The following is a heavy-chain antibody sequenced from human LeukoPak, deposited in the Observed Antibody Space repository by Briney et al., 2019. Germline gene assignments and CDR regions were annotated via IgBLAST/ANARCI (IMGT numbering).Heavy chain of an antibody. CDR1: GGSISSYY. Sequence: SETLSLTCTVSGGSISSYYWSWIRQPPGKGLEWIGYIYYTGSTNYNPSLRSRVTISVDTSRNQFSLTLRSVTAADTAVYYCARVGDWNDLVYWGQGTLVTVSS. V-gene: IGHV4-59*01. J-gene: IGHJ4*02. D-gene: IGHD1-1*01. CDR3: ARVGDWNDLVY. CDR2: IYYTGST.